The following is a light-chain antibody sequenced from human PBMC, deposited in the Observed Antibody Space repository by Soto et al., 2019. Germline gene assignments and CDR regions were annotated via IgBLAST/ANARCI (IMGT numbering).Light chain of an antibody. Sequence: QSALTQPRSVSGSPGQSVTISCTGTISDVGGYNYVSWYQQHPGKAPELMIYDVSKRPSGVPDRFSGSKSGNTASLTISGLQAEDEADYYCCSYAGSYSFVFGTGTKVTVL. V-gene: IGLV2-11*01. J-gene: IGLJ1*01. CDR3: CSYAGSYSFV. CDR2: DVS. CDR1: ISDVGGYNY.